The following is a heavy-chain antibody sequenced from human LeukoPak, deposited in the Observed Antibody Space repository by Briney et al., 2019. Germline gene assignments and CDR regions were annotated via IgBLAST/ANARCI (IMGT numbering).Heavy chain of an antibody. CDR1: GFTFRTYG. CDR3: AKEGTTYSTGRTTWFDP. D-gene: IGHD2-8*02. Sequence: GGSLRLSCAPSGFTFRTYGMHWVRQAPGKGLEWVAFIRYDGRTEYYADSVKGRFSISRDNSKNTLSLQLSNLRLEDTAVYYCAKEGTTYSTGRTTWFDPWGQGTLVTVSS. J-gene: IGHJ5*02. V-gene: IGHV3-30*02. CDR2: IRYDGRTE.